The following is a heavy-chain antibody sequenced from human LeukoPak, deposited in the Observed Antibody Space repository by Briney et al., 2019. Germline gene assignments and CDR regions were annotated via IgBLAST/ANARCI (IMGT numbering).Heavy chain of an antibody. Sequence: GGSLRLSCAASGFTFSNYWMDWVRQAPGKGLEWVANIKEDGSEKIYVDSVKGRFTISRDNSKNSLYLQINNLRAEDTAVYYCTRNRGTDYWGQGTLVTVSS. J-gene: IGHJ4*02. D-gene: IGHD1-1*01. CDR1: GFTFSNYW. V-gene: IGHV3-7*01. CDR2: IKEDGSEK. CDR3: TRNRGTDY.